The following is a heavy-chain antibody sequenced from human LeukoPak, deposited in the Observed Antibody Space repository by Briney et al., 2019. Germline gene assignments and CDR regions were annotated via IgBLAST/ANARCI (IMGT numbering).Heavy chain of an antibody. J-gene: IGHJ6*02. V-gene: IGHV1-46*01. Sequence: GASVKVSCKASGYTFTSYYMHWVRQAPGQGLEWMGIINPSGGSTSYAQKFQGRVTMTRDTSTSTVYMELSSLRSEDTAVYYCARIPRWRAYYYYGMDVWGQGTTVTVSS. CDR2: INPSGGST. D-gene: IGHD1-14*01. CDR3: ARIPRWRAYYYYGMDV. CDR1: GYTFTSYY.